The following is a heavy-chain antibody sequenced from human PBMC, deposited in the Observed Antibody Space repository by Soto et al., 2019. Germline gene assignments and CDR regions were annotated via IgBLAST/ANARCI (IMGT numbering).Heavy chain of an antibody. CDR3: ARGSSGYISSWYYFDY. J-gene: IGHJ4*02. D-gene: IGHD6-13*01. CDR1: GFTFTDYA. CDR2: MSGLGGST. V-gene: IGHV3-23*01. Sequence: EVQLLESGGGLVQPGGSLRLSCAASGFTFTDYALSWVRQAPGKGLEWVATMSGLGGSTYLADSVKGRLSISRDNSKNTVSLLMNRLRAEDTAVYFCARGSSGYISSWYYFDYWGRGTLVTVSS.